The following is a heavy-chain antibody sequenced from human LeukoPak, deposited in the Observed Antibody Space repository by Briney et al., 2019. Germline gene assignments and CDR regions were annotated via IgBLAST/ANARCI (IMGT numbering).Heavy chain of an antibody. Sequence: GGSLRLSCAASGFTFSSYGMHWVRQAPGKGLEWVAFIRYDGSNKYYADSVKGRFTISRDNSKNTLYLQMNSLRAEDTAVYYCAREGAYCGGDCYPFNYFDYWGQGTLVTVSS. V-gene: IGHV3-30*02. CDR3: AREGAYCGGDCYPFNYFDY. J-gene: IGHJ4*02. CDR2: IRYDGSNK. CDR1: GFTFSSYG. D-gene: IGHD2-21*02.